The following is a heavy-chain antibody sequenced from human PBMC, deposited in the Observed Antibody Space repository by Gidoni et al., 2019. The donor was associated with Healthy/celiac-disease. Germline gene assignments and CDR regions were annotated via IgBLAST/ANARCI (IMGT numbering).Heavy chain of an antibody. D-gene: IGHD6-19*01. CDR2: VKSKADGGTR. CDR3: TTDLKQWSENDY. J-gene: IGHJ4*02. Sequence: EVQLVESGGGLVKPGGSLRLSCVASGFTFTNAWVGWVRQAPGKGLEWVGRVKSKADGGTREYASPVRGRFTVSRDDSKNTLFLQMNSLKTEDTAVYYCTTDLKQWSENDYWGQGTLVTVSS. V-gene: IGHV3-15*01. CDR1: GFTFTNAW.